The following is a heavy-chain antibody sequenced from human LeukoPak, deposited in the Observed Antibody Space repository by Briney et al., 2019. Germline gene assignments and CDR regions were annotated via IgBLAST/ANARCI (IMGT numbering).Heavy chain of an antibody. CDR1: GYTFTGYY. V-gene: IGHV1-2*02. Sequence: GASVKVSCKASGYTFTGYYMHWVRQAPGQGLEWMGWINPNSGGTNYAQKFQGRVTMTRDTSISTAYMELSRLRSDDTAVYYCARDRDHYDLFWGGWGQGTLVTVSS. CDR3: ARDRDHYDLFWGG. J-gene: IGHJ4*02. D-gene: IGHD3-9*01. CDR2: INPNSGGT.